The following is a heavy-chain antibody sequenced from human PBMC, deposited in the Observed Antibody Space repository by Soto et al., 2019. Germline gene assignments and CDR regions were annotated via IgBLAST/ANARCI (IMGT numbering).Heavy chain of an antibody. CDR2: IIPIFASS. D-gene: IGHD3-3*01. V-gene: IGHV1-69*13. CDR1: GGTFSNFG. Sequence: SVKVSCKASGGTFSNFGFSWVRQAPGQGLEWMGGIIPIFASSNYAQKFQGRLTITADESTSTAYMDLSSLRSDDTAVYYCARAYYDFWSGYYVGDYFDYWGQGTLVTVSS. J-gene: IGHJ4*02. CDR3: ARAYYDFWSGYYVGDYFDY.